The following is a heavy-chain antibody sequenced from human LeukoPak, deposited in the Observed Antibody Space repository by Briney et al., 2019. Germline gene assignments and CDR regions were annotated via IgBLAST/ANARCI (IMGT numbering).Heavy chain of an antibody. CDR2: MNPNSGNT. CDR3: ARNYYDSSSQFYYFDY. Sequence: ASVKVSCKASGYTFTSYDINWVRQATGQGLEWMGWMNPNSGNTGYAQKFQGRVTMTRNTSISTAYMELSSLRSEDTAVYYCARNYYDSSSQFYYFDYWGQGTLVTVSS. V-gene: IGHV1-8*01. J-gene: IGHJ4*02. D-gene: IGHD3-22*01. CDR1: GYTFTSYD.